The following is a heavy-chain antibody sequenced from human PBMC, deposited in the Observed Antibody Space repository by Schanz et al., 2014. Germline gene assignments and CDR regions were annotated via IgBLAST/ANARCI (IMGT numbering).Heavy chain of an antibody. J-gene: IGHJ4*02. V-gene: IGHV3-23*04. CDR3: ARGDMVRGVFDY. CDR2: IRTSASDT. D-gene: IGHD3-10*01. CDR1: GFTFGSYA. Sequence: EVQLVESGGGLIQPGGSLRLSCVGSGFTFGSYAMNWVRQAPGKGLEWVSTIRTSASDTFYADSVKGRFTISRDNSKNTLYLQMNSLRTEDTAVYYCARGDMVRGVFDYWGQGTLVTVSS.